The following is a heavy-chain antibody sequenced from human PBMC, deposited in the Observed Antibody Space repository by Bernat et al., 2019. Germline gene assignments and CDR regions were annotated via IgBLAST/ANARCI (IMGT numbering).Heavy chain of an antibody. V-gene: IGHV3-30-3*01. J-gene: IGHJ6*02. CDR2: ISYDGSNK. CDR3: ARDTIFGVSLGDYGMDV. Sequence: QVQLVESGGGVVQPGRSLRLSCAASGFTFSSYAMHWVRQAPGKGLEWVVVISYDGSNKYYADSVKGRFTISRDNSKNTLYLQMNSLRAEDTAVYYCARDTIFGVSLGDYGMDVWGQGTMVTVSS. D-gene: IGHD3-3*01. CDR1: GFTFSSYA.